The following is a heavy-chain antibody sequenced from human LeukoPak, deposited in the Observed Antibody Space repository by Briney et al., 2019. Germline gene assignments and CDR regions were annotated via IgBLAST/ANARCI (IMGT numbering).Heavy chain of an antibody. D-gene: IGHD7-27*01. CDR3: AIDPNWGTHS. J-gene: IGHJ4*02. V-gene: IGHV3-23*01. CDR1: GFTFSSYA. Sequence: PGGSLRLSCAASGFTFSSYAMYWVRHPPGKRLEWVSIIGNNGGGIHYADSVRGRFTISRDNSKNALYLQMNSLRVEDTAVYYCAIDPNWGTHSWGQGVLVTVSS. CDR2: IGNNGGGI.